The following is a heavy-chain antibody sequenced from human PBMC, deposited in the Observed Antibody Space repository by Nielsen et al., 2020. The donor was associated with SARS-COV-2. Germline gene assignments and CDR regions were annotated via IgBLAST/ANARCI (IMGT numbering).Heavy chain of an antibody. V-gene: IGHV3-48*03. CDR1: GFTFSSYE. D-gene: IGHD6-13*01. J-gene: IGHJ6*02. CDR3: ARARYSSSWYPLFYGMDV. CDR2: ISSSGSTI. Sequence: GESLKISCAASGFTFSSYEMNWVRQAPGKGLEWVSYISSSGSTIYYADSVKGRFTISRDNAKNSLYLQMNSLRAEDTALYYCARARYSSSWYPLFYGMDVWGQGTTVTVSS.